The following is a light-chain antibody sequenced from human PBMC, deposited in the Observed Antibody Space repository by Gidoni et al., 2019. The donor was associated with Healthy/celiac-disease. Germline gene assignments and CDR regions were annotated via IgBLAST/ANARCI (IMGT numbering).Light chain of an antibody. CDR1: QSISSY. V-gene: IGKV1-39*01. J-gene: IGKJ2*01. CDR2: AAS. Sequence: DIQMSQSPSSLSASVGDRVTITCRASQSISSYLNWYQQKPGQAPKLLIYAASSLQSGVPSRFSGSGSGTDFTLTISSLQPEDFASYYCQQGYSTLRTFGQGTKLEIK. CDR3: QQGYSTLRT.